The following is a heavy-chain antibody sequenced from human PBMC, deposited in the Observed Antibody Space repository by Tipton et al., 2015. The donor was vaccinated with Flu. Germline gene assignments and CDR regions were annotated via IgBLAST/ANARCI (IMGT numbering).Heavy chain of an antibody. CDR3: ARGIRRESLDK. V-gene: IGHV4-59*12. Sequence: TLSLTCTVSDDSISYYYWSWIRQPPGKGLQWMGYIYYSGSSKYNPSLKSRLTIAVDSSKNQFSLRLASVTAADTAMYYCARGIRRESLDKWGQGTLVTVSS. CDR1: DDSISYYY. J-gene: IGHJ4*02. D-gene: IGHD6-19*01. CDR2: IYYSGSS.